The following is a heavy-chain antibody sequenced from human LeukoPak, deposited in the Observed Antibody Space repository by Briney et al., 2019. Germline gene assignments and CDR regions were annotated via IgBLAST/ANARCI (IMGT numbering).Heavy chain of an antibody. D-gene: IGHD1-26*01. CDR2: IHSSGDT. CDR3: ARDILAVGATHYFDY. CDR1: GGSITTYY. V-gene: IGHV4-59*01. Sequence: SETLSLTCTVSGGSITTYYWSWIRQSPGKGLEWIGQIHSSGDTYYNPSLKSRVAVSLDASKNQFSVRMSSVTAADTAIDYCARDILAVGATHYFDYWGQGSLVTVSS. J-gene: IGHJ4*02.